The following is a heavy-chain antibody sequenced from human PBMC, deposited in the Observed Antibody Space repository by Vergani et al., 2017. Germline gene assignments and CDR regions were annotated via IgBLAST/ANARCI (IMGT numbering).Heavy chain of an antibody. Sequence: EVQLVESGGGLVQPGGSLRLSCAASGFTFSSYEMNWVRQAPGKGLEWVSYISSSGSTIYYADSVKGRVTISRDNAKNSLYLQMNSLRAEDTAVYYCAKAPRGEQWLFFDYWGQGTLVTVSS. D-gene: IGHD6-19*01. CDR2: ISSSGSTI. CDR1: GFTFSSYE. CDR3: AKAPRGEQWLFFDY. J-gene: IGHJ4*02. V-gene: IGHV3-48*03.